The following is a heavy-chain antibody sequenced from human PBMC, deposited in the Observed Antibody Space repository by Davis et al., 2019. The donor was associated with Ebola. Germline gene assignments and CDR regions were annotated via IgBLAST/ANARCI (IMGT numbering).Heavy chain of an antibody. D-gene: IGHD4-11*01. J-gene: IGHJ6*02. CDR3: ARRAVTYYYYGMDV. Sequence: KVSCKGSGYSFSSYWIGWVRQMPGKGLDWMGIIYTGDSDTRYSPSFQGQVTISADKSISTAYLQWSSLKASDTAMYYCARRAVTYYYYGMDVWGQGTTVTVSS. CDR2: IYTGDSDT. CDR1: GYSFSSYW. V-gene: IGHV5-51*01.